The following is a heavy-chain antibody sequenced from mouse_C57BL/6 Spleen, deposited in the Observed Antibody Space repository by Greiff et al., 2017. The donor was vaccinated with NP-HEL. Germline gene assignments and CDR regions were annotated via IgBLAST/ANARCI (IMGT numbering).Heavy chain of an antibody. CDR1: GYTFTSYW. CDR2: IDPSDSYT. V-gene: IGHV1-69*01. J-gene: IGHJ2*01. Sequence: VKLQQPGAELVMPGASVKLSCKASGYTFTSYWMHWVKQRPGQGLEWIGEIDPSDSYTNYNQKFKGKSTLTVDKSSSTAYMQLSSLTSEDSAVYYCARGGDSSGDFDYWGQGTTLTVSS. D-gene: IGHD3-2*02. CDR3: ARGGDSSGDFDY.